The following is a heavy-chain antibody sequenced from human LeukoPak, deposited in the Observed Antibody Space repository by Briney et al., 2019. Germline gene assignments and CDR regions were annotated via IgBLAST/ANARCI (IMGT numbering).Heavy chain of an antibody. D-gene: IGHD1-26*01. CDR1: GASISSYY. CDR2: IYYRGST. Sequence: SETLSLTCTVSGASISSYYWSWIRQPPGKGLEWIGYIYYRGSTNYNPSLKRRVTISVDTSKNQCSLRLNSVTAADTAVYYCARHPAGATLVDFWGQGTLVTVAS. CDR3: ARHPAGATLVDF. V-gene: IGHV4-59*08. J-gene: IGHJ4*02.